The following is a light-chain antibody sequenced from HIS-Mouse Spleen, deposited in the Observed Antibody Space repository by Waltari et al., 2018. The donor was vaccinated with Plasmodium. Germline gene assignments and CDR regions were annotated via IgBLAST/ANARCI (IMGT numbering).Light chain of an antibody. J-gene: IGLJ2*01. V-gene: IGLV2-14*03. CDR2: DVS. Sequence: QSALTQPASVSGSPGQSITISCTGTSSDVGGSNSVSWYQQHPGKAPKPMIYDVSNRPSGVSNRFSGSKSGNTASLTISGLQAEDEADYYCSSYTSSSTVVFGGGTKLTVL. CDR3: SSYTSSSTVV. CDR1: SSDVGGSNS.